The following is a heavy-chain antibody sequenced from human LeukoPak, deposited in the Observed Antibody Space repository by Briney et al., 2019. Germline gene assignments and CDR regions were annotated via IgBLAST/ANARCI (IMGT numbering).Heavy chain of an antibody. CDR1: GFTFGSYW. D-gene: IGHD5-12*01. CDR3: ARSKKYSGYDGRFDY. V-gene: IGHV3-74*01. CDR2: INTDGSST. Sequence: PGGSLRLSCAASGFTFGSYWMHWVRQAPGKGLVWVSRINTDGSSTSYADSVEGRFTISRDNAKNSLYLQMNSLRAEDTAVYYCARSKKYSGYDGRFDYWGQGTLVTVSS. J-gene: IGHJ4*02.